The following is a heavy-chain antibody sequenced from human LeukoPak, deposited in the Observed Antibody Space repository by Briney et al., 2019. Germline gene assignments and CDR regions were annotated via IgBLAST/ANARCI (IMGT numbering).Heavy chain of an antibody. CDR2: IYSGGST. CDR3: ARDQGANYYGSGNAFDI. J-gene: IGHJ3*02. D-gene: IGHD3-10*01. V-gene: IGHV3-66*01. Sequence: GGSLRLSCAASGFTVSSDYMTWVRQAPGKGLEWVSVIYSGGSTHYADSVKGRFTISRDNSKNTLYLQMNSLRAEDTAVYYCARDQGANYYGSGNAFDIWGQGTMVTVSS. CDR1: GFTVSSDY.